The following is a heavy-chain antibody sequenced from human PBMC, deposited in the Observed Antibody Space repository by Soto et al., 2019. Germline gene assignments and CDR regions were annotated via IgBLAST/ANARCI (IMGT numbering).Heavy chain of an antibody. CDR2: VYFSGNT. D-gene: IGHD6-25*01. CDR1: GGSLSSHY. V-gene: IGHV4-59*11. J-gene: IGHJ5*02. CDR3: GSVRPSGYVLS. Sequence: SETLSLTCTVSGGSLSSHYWTWIRQSPGKGLEWIGYVYFSGNTNYNPSLKSRVTISIDTSKNQFSLRLASVTAADTAFYYCGSVRPSGYVLSWGQGTLVTVSS.